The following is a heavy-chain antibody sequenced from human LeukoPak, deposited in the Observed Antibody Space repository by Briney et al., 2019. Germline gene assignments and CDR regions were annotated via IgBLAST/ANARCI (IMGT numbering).Heavy chain of an antibody. CDR2: IYYSGST. Sequence: SETLSLTCTVSGGSISSYYWSWIRQPPGKGLEWIGYIYYSGSTNYNPSLKSRVTISVDTSENQFSLKLSSVTAADTAVYYCARSYDSANWFDPWGQGTLVTVSS. CDR1: GGSISSYY. V-gene: IGHV4-59*01. J-gene: IGHJ5*02. CDR3: ARSYDSANWFDP. D-gene: IGHD3-22*01.